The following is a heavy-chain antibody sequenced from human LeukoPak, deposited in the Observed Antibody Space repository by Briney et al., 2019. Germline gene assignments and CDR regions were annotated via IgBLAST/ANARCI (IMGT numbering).Heavy chain of an antibody. D-gene: IGHD3-10*01. CDR2: IYYSGST. J-gene: IGHJ4*02. V-gene: IGHV4-39*01. Sequence: SETLSLTCTVSGGSISSSSYYWGWIRQPPGKGLEWIGSIYYSGSTYYNPSLKSRVTISVDTSKNQFSLKLSSVTAADTAVYYCARHYGSGSYYRRGIKPYYFDYWGQGTLVTVSS. CDR3: ARHYGSGSYYRRGIKPYYFDY. CDR1: GGSISSSSYY.